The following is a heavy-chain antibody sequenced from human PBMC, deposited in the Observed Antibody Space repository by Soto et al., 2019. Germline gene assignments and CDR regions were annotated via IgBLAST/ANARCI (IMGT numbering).Heavy chain of an antibody. D-gene: IGHD6-19*01. J-gene: IGHJ4*02. CDR2: IIPILGIA. Sequence: QVQLVQSGAEVKKPGSSVKVSCKASGGTFSSYTISWVRQAPGQGLEWMGRIIPILGIANYAQKFQGRVRITADKSASKAYMELYSLRSEDTAVYYCAREGGGAIAVAGTWGQGTLVTVSS. CDR3: AREGGGAIAVAGT. V-gene: IGHV1-69*08. CDR1: GGTFSSYT.